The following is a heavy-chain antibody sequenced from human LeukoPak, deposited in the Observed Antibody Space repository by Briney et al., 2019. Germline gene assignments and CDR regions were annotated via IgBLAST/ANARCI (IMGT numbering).Heavy chain of an antibody. CDR1: GFTFSSYA. D-gene: IGHD2-2*02. CDR2: ISGSGGST. V-gene: IGHV3-23*01. CDR3: AKGGRGYCSSTSCYIFDY. J-gene: IGHJ5*01. Sequence: PGGSLRLSCAASGFTFSSYAMSWVRQAPGKGLEWVSAISGSGGSTYYADSVKGRFTISRDNSKNTLYLQMNSLRAEDTAVYYCAKGGRGYCSSTSCYIFDYWGQGTPVTVSS.